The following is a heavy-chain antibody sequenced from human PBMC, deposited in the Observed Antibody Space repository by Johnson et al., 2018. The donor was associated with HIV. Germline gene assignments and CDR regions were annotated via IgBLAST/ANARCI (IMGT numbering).Heavy chain of an antibody. Sequence: QVQLVESGGGVVQPGRSLRLSCAASGFTFSSYAMNWVRQAPGKGLEWVAAISNDGNKKYYADSVKGRFTISRDNSKNTLYLQMNSLRAEDTAVYYCAPIAAHHDAFDIWGQGTMVTVSS. J-gene: IGHJ3*02. CDR1: GFTFSSYA. V-gene: IGHV3-30-3*01. D-gene: IGHD6-6*01. CDR3: APIAAHHDAFDI. CDR2: ISNDGNKK.